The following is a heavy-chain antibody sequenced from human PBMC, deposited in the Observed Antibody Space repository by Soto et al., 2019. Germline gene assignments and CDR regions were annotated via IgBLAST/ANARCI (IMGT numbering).Heavy chain of an antibody. J-gene: IGHJ4*02. V-gene: IGHV1-69*08. D-gene: IGHD2-15*01. CDR1: GGTFNIFT. CDR2: IIPILDTT. Sequence: QVQLVQSGAEVKKPGSSVKVSCKASGGTFNIFTISWVRQAPGQGLEWMGRIIPILDTTNYAQKFQGRVTITADKSTGRAYMELSSLTSEDTAVYYCARDCRGDNCYSRGLHYFYYWGQGTLVTVSS. CDR3: ARDCRGDNCYSRGLHYFYY.